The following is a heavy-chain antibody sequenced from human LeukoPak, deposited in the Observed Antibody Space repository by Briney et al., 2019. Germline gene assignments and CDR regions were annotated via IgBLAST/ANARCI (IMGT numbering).Heavy chain of an antibody. V-gene: IGHV4-4*07. CDR3: AREMGYSGYADYFDY. CDR1: GYSISSGYY. Sequence: PSETLSLTCTVSGYSISSGYYWSWIRQPAGKGLEWIGRVYSSGSTNYNPSLKRRVTMSVDTSRNQFSLKLSSVTAADTAVYYCAREMGYSGYADYFDYWGQGALVTVSS. CDR2: VYSSGST. D-gene: IGHD2-2*03. J-gene: IGHJ4*02.